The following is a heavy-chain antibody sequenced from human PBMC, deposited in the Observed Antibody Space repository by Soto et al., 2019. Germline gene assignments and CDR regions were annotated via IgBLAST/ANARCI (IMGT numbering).Heavy chain of an antibody. V-gene: IGHV1-18*04. CDR3: AKYCSSKSCSGDNWFDP. CDR1: GYTFTSYG. D-gene: IGHD2-2*01. Sequence: AAVKVSCKASGYTFTSYGISWVRQAPGQGLEWMGWISAYNGNTNYAQKLQGRVTMTTDTSTSTAYMELRSLRSDDTAVYYCAKYCSSKSCSGDNWFDPWGQGTLVTVSS. CDR2: ISAYNGNT. J-gene: IGHJ5*02.